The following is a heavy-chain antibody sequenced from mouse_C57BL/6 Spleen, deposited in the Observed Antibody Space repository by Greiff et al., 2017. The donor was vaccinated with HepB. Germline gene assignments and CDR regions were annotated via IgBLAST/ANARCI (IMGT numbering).Heavy chain of an antibody. D-gene: IGHD2-2*01. CDR1: GFNIKDDY. J-gene: IGHJ2*01. V-gene: IGHV14-4*01. Sequence: EVQLQQSGAELVRPGASVMLSCTASGFNIKDDYMHWVKQRPEQGLEWIGWIDPENGDTEYASKFQGKATITADTSSNTAYLQLSSLTSEDTAVYYCTTRGLYFDYWGQGTTLTVSS. CDR3: TTRGLYFDY. CDR2: IDPENGDT.